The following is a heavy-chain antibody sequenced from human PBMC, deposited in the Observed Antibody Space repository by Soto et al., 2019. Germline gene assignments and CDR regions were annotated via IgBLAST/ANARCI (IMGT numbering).Heavy chain of an antibody. CDR1: GVSIHNSHSF. J-gene: IGHJ5*01. Sequence: QVHLQESGPGLVKPSETLSLTCAVSGVSIHNSHSFWGWIRQPPGKGLEFIPNVYYSGGAHYNPSFKSRVTISVDTATNQVSLRMSSVTAADTAVYFCGRVVEGATRHTDFDSWGQGTLVTVSS. D-gene: IGHD2-21*01. CDR3: GRVVEGATRHTDFDS. CDR2: VYYSGGA. V-gene: IGHV4-39*01.